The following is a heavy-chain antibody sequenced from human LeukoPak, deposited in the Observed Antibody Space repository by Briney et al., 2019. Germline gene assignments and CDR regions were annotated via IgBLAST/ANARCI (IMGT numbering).Heavy chain of an antibody. D-gene: IGHD6-6*01. Sequence: SETLSLTCTVSGGSFSPYYWNCIRQPPGKGLEWIGYVHYTGSTNYNPSLRSRIAISVATSKNQFSLRLNSVTAADTAVYYCARGGSRQSSSSDLDYWGQGTLVTVSS. CDR3: ARGGSRQSSSSDLDY. V-gene: IGHV4-59*01. J-gene: IGHJ4*02. CDR1: GGSFSPYY. CDR2: VHYTGST.